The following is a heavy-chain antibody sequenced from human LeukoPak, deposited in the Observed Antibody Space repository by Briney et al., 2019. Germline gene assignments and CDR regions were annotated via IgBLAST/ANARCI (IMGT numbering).Heavy chain of an antibody. CDR1: GFMFPDYG. Sequence: GGSLRLSCAASGFMFPDYGVNWVRQVPGKGLEWVSGINWDASSTNHADSVKGRFTISRDNAKNSLYLQMNTLRAEDTALYYCARDFKYCTGGVCYFTAVADYWGQGTLVTVSS. J-gene: IGHJ4*02. V-gene: IGHV3-20*04. CDR3: ARDFKYCTGGVCYFTAVADY. CDR2: INWDASST. D-gene: IGHD2-8*02.